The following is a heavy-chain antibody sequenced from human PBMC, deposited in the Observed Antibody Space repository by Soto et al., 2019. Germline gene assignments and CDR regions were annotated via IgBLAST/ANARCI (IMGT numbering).Heavy chain of an antibody. CDR3: TRDPLRVAISQTYGMDV. Sequence: LQLVESGGGLVQPGGSLRLSCAASRFAFSSFSMNWVRQAPGKGLEWISYISSTTTTIYYADSVKGRFTISRDSAENSLYLQMNSLRDEDTAVYYCTRDPLRVAISQTYGMDVWGQGTTVTVSS. J-gene: IGHJ6*02. D-gene: IGHD5-12*01. CDR2: ISSTTTTI. CDR1: RFAFSSFS. V-gene: IGHV3-48*02.